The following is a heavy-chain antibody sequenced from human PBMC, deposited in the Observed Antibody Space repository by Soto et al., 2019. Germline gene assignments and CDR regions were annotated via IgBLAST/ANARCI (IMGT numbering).Heavy chain of an antibody. Sequence: GGSLRLSCAASGFTFSSYSMNWVRQAPGKGLEWVSSISSSSSYIYYADSVKGRFTISRDNAKNSLYLQMNSLRAEDTALYYCAKDKGSSRFYGLDVWGPGTTVTVSS. CDR2: ISSSSSYI. CDR3: AKDKGSSRFYGLDV. V-gene: IGHV3-21*04. J-gene: IGHJ6*02. CDR1: GFTFSSYS. D-gene: IGHD6-6*01.